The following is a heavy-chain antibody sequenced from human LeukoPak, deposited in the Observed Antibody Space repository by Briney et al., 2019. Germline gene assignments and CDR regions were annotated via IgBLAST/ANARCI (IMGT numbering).Heavy chain of an antibody. V-gene: IGHV3-30*04. D-gene: IGHD5-12*01. CDR1: GFTFSSYT. Sequence: GGSLRLSCAASGFTFSSYTMNWVRQAPGKGLEWVAVTSYDGSNEYYADSVKGRFTISRDNSKDTLYLQMNSLSTEDTALYYCARGPSGYDPYFDYWGQGTLVTVSS. CDR2: TSYDGSNE. J-gene: IGHJ4*02. CDR3: ARGPSGYDPYFDY.